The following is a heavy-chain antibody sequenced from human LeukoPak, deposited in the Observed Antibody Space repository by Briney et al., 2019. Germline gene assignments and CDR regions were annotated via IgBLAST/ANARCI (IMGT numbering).Heavy chain of an antibody. CDR3: ARNDPKLGPLGSDY. CDR1: GYTFAGYY. Sequence: GASVKVSCKASGYTFAGYYMHWVRQAPGQGLEWMGWINPNSGDTNYAQKFQGRVTMTRDTSSSTAYMELSRLKSDDTAVYYCARNDPKLGPLGSDYWGQGTLVTVSS. CDR2: INPNSGDT. D-gene: IGHD7-27*01. J-gene: IGHJ4*02. V-gene: IGHV1-2*02.